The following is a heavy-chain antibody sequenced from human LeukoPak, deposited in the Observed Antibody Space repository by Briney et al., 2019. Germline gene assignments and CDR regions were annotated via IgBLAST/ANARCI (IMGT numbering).Heavy chain of an antibody. Sequence: SGPTLVKPTQTLTLTCTFSGFSLSTSGVGVGWIRQPPGKALEWLALIYWDDDKRYSPSLKSRLTITKDTSKNQVVLTMTNMDPVDTATYYCAHRRVTMVRGVIIPHNWFDPWGQGTLVTVSS. CDR1: GFSLSTSGVG. CDR3: AHRRVTMVRGVIIPHNWFDP. J-gene: IGHJ5*02. D-gene: IGHD3-10*01. CDR2: IYWDDDK. V-gene: IGHV2-5*02.